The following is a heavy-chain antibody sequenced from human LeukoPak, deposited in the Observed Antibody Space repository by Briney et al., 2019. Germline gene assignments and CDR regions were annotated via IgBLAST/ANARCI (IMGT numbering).Heavy chain of an antibody. CDR3: VRRFGVTTDY. CDR1: GGSISSSSYY. D-gene: IGHD3-16*01. CDR2: IYYSGST. V-gene: IGHV4-39*01. Sequence: SETLSLTCTVSGGSISSSSYYWGWIRQPPGKGLEWIGSIYYSGSTYYNPSLKSRVTISVDTSKNQFSLKLSSVTAADTAVYYCVRRFGVTTDYWGQGTLVTVSS. J-gene: IGHJ4*02.